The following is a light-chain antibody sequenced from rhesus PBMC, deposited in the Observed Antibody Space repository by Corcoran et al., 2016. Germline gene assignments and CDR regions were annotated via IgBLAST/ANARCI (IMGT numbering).Light chain of an antibody. CDR3: QQYFSRPYS. Sequence: DIQMTQSPSSLSASVGDTVAITCRASQGIINWLAWYQQKPGKAPKLLFYKASTLQSGVPSRFSGSGSGTEFTLTISRLQSEDFAAYYCQQYFSRPYSFGQGTKVEIK. CDR1: QGIINW. V-gene: IGKV1-22*01. CDR2: KAS. J-gene: IGKJ2*01.